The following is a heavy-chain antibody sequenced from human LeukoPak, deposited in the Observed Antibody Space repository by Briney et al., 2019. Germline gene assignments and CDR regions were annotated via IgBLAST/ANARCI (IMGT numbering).Heavy chain of an antibody. V-gene: IGHV4-4*02. J-gene: IGHJ3*02. CDR2: IYHSGST. CDR1: GGSISSSNW. CDR3: ARDLVGLAYCGGDCYPAFDI. D-gene: IGHD2-21*02. Sequence: SGTLSLTCAVSGGSISSSNWWSWVRQPPGKGLEWIGEIYHSGSTNYNPSLKSRVTISVDTSKNQFSLKLSSVTAADTAVYYCARDLVGLAYCGGDCYPAFDIWGQGTMVTVSS.